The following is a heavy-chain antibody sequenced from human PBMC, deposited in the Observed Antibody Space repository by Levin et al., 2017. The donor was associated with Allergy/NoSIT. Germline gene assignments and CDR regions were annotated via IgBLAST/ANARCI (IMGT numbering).Heavy chain of an antibody. D-gene: IGHD6-19*01. CDR3: ARHGDTSGWHRFDP. V-gene: IGHV4-39*01. J-gene: IGHJ5*02. Sequence: SETLSLTCTVSGGSISSNIYYWGWIRQPPGMGLEWIGTINHSGNTYYTPSLKSRVTISVDTSKNQFSLKVSSVTAADTAVYYCARHGDTSGWHRFDPWGQGTLVTVSS. CDR2: INHSGNT. CDR1: GGSISSNIYY.